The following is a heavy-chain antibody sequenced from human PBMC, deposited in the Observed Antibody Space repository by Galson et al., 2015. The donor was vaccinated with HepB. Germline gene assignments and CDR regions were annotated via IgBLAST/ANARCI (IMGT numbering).Heavy chain of an antibody. J-gene: IGHJ1*01. V-gene: IGHV3-23*01. CDR3: AKANSGSYHEEYFQH. CDR1: GFTFSSYA. D-gene: IGHD1-26*01. CDR2: ISGSGGST. Sequence: SLRLSCAASGFTFSSYAMSWVRQVPGKGLEWVSAISGSGGSTYYADSVKGRFTISRDNSKNTLYLQMNSLRAEDTAVYYCAKANSGSYHEEYFQHWGQGTLVTVSS.